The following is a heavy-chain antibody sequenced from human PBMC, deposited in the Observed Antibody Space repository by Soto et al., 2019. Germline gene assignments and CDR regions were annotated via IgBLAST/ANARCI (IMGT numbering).Heavy chain of an antibody. CDR2: IWYDGSNK. CDR3: ARDSEFGGMDV. Sequence: QVQLVESGGGVVQPGRSLRLSCAASGFTFSSYGMHWVRQAPGKGLEWVAVIWYDGSNKYYADSVKGRFTISRDNSKNTLYLQMNSLRAEDTAVYYCARDSEFGGMDVWGKGTTVTVSS. D-gene: IGHD3-16*01. CDR1: GFTFSSYG. J-gene: IGHJ6*03. V-gene: IGHV3-33*01.